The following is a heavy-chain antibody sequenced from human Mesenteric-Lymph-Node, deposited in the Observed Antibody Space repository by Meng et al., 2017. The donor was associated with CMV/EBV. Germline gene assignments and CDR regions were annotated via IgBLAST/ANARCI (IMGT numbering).Heavy chain of an antibody. V-gene: IGHV3-66*01. D-gene: IGHD3-10*01. CDR1: GFNVRDKY. CDR2: IYRGDNT. CDR3: TGDSVSNPNLDY. Sequence: EVILVGAGGGLVQPGGSLRLACAASGFNVRDKYMSWVRQAPGKGLEWVCIIYRGDNTYYIDSVKDRFTVSRDNSKNTMYLQMNSLRVEDTAVYYCTGDSVSNPNLDYWGQGTLVTVSS. J-gene: IGHJ4*02.